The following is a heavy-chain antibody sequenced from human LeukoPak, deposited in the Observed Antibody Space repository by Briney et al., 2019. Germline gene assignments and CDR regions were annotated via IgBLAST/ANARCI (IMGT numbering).Heavy chain of an antibody. D-gene: IGHD1-26*01. Sequence: GTSLRLSCAASGLAFSTSWMNWVRQAPGKGLEWVASINPDGSAKYYVDSVKGRFTISRDNTKNSLYLQMNSLRAEDTAVYYCARDFAYRRLDYWGQGTLVTVSS. J-gene: IGHJ4*02. V-gene: IGHV3-7*03. CDR1: GLAFSTSW. CDR3: ARDFAYRRLDY. CDR2: INPDGSAK.